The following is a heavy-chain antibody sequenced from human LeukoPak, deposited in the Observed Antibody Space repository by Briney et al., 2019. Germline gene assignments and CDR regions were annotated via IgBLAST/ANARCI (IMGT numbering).Heavy chain of an antibody. D-gene: IGHD3-16*02. Sequence: GGSLRLSCAASGFTFSSYAMSWVRQAPGKGLEWVSYISSSSSTIYYADSVKGRFTISRDNAKNSLNLQMNSLRAEDTAVYYCARTPGYDSVWGSYRSGFDYWGQGTLVTVSS. CDR3: ARTPGYDSVWGSYRSGFDY. CDR1: GFTFSSYA. V-gene: IGHV3-48*01. CDR2: ISSSSSTI. J-gene: IGHJ4*02.